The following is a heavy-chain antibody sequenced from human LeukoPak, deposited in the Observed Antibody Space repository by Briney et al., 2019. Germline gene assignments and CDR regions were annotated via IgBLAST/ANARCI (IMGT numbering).Heavy chain of an antibody. CDR2: IYPGDSDT. Sequence: GESLKISCKGSGYRFTNYWIAWVRQMPGKGLEWMGIIYPGDSDTRYSPSFQGQVTISADKSISTAYLQWSSLKASDTALYYCARSLYGGHFDYWGQGTLVTVSS. CDR1: GYRFTNYW. J-gene: IGHJ4*02. V-gene: IGHV5-51*01. CDR3: ARSLYGGHFDY. D-gene: IGHD4-23*01.